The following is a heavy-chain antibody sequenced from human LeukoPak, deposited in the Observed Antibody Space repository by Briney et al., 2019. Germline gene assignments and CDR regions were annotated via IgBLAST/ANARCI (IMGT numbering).Heavy chain of an antibody. CDR3: SRGGYIYGGHNWFDP. CDR2: ISNSGST. CDR1: GGSFSGYY. D-gene: IGHD5-18*01. J-gene: IGHJ5*02. Sequence: PSETLSLTCAVYGGSFSGYYWSWIRQPPGKGLEWIGYISNSGSTNYNPSLKSRVTISVDTSKNQFSLRLSSVTAADTAVYYCSRGGYIYGGHNWFDPWGQGTLVTVSS. V-gene: IGHV4-59*01.